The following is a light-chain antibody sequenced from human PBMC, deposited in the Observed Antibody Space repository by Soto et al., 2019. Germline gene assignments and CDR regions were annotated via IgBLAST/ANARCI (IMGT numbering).Light chain of an antibody. CDR1: SSDVGAYNY. CDR3: SSYAGSSWV. V-gene: IGLV2-8*01. Sequence: QSALTQPPSASGSPGQSVTISCTGTSSDVGAYNYVSWYHQHPGKAPKLMIYDVSKRPSGVPYRFSGSKSGNAASLTVSGLQGEDEADYYCSSYAGSSWVFGGGTKLTVL. CDR2: DVS. J-gene: IGLJ3*02.